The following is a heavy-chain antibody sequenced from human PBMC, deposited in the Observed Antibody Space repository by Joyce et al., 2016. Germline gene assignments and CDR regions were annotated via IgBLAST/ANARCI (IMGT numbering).Heavy chain of an antibody. V-gene: IGHV3-74*03. D-gene: IGHD4-23*01. Sequence: EVQLVESGGGLVQPGGSLRLSCAASGFTFSSYWMYWVRKAPGKGLGWVSRINRDGGSTTYADSVKGRFTISRDNAKNTLYLQMNSLRAEDTAVYYCARLRRWSGPSDCWGQGTLVTISS. J-gene: IGHJ4*02. CDR1: GFTFSSYW. CDR3: ARLRRWSGPSDC. CDR2: INRDGGST.